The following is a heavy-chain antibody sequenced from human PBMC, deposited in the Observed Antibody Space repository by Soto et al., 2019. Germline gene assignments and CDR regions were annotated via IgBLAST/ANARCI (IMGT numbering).Heavy chain of an antibody. CDR1: GFTFSSNW. Sequence: RGSLRLSCVGSGFTFSSNWMTWVRQAPGKGLEWVGNIRQDGGEKNYVDSVKGRFTISRDNAKNSLYLQMNSLTAEDTAVYMCVKGGWLDFWGQGVLVTVSS. CDR3: VKGGWLDF. J-gene: IGHJ5*01. CDR2: IRQDGGEK. V-gene: IGHV3-7*05. D-gene: IGHD3-16*01.